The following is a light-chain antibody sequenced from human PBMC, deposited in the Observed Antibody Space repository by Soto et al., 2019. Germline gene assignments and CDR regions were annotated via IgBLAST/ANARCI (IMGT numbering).Light chain of an antibody. Sequence: QSVLTQPASVSGSTGQSITISCTGTSSDVGGYNYVSWYQQHPGKAPKLMIYEVSNRPSGVSNRFSGSKSGNTASLTISGLQAEDEADYYCSSYTSSSPLVFGGGTQLTVL. V-gene: IGLV2-14*01. CDR1: SSDVGGYNY. J-gene: IGLJ3*02. CDR3: SSYTSSSPLV. CDR2: EVS.